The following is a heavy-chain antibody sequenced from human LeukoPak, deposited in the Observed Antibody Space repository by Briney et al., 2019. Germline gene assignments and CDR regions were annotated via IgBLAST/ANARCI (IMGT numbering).Heavy chain of an antibody. CDR3: AKDWTTGHSSSWDY. D-gene: IGHD6-13*01. J-gene: IGHJ4*02. CDR1: GFTFSSYG. CDR2: IWYDGSNK. V-gene: IGHV3-33*06. Sequence: PGGSLRLSCAASGFTFSSYGMPWVRQAPGKALEWVAVIWYDGSNKYYADSVKGRFTISRDNSKNTLYLQMNSLRAEDTAVYYCAKDWTTGHSSSWDYWGQGTLVTVSS.